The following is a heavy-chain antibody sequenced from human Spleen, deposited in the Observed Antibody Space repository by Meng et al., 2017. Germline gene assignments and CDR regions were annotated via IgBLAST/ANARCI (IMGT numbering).Heavy chain of an antibody. D-gene: IGHD3-3*01. V-gene: IGHV1-69*10. CDR2: IIAILGTA. J-gene: IGHJ6*02. CDR3: ARSDRLLADNFGNYHYLMDV. CDR1: GGTFNNYV. Sequence: SVKVSCKASGGTFNNYVFSWVRQAPGQGLEWMGGIIAILGTAKYAQKFQGRVMITVDRSTSTAYMEVSSLRSEDTALYYCARSDRLLADNFGNYHYLMDVWGQGTTVTVSS.